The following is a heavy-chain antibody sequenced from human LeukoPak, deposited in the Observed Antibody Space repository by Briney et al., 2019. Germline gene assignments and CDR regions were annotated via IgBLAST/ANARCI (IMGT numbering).Heavy chain of an antibody. D-gene: IGHD4-23*01. CDR3: ARGSYYGGNPFDY. Sequence: SETLSLTCTVSGYSISSGYSWGWIRQPPGKGLEWIGTIFRSGSTYYNPSLKSRVTVSADASKNQFSLKLSSVTAADTAVYYCARGSYYGGNPFDYWGQGTLVTVSS. J-gene: IGHJ4*02. CDR1: GYSISSGYS. V-gene: IGHV4-38-2*02. CDR2: IFRSGST.